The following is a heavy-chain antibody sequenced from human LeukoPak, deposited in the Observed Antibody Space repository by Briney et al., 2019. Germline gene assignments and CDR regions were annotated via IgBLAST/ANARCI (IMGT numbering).Heavy chain of an antibody. CDR2: ISYSGTT. Sequence: PSETLSLTCTVSGGSISSYYWSWIRQPPGKGLEWIGYISYSGTTNYNPSLKSRVTISIDTSKNQFSLKLSSVTAADTAVYYCARVPPVNRDTSAYRPLDYWGQGTLVTVSS. CDR1: GGSISSYY. D-gene: IGHD3-22*01. J-gene: IGHJ4*02. V-gene: IGHV4-59*01. CDR3: ARVPPVNRDTSAYRPLDY.